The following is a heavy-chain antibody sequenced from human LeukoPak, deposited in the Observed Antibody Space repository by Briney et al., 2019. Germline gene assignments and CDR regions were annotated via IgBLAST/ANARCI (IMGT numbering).Heavy chain of an antibody. J-gene: IGHJ6*02. CDR1: GGSISSYY. Sequence: SETLSLTCSVSGGSISSYYCAWIRQPPGKGLEWIAYVSHSGGATYNPSLKSRVTISLDTSKNQFSLKLRSVTAADTAVYYCATGPPRGMDVWGQGTTVTVSS. CDR3: ATGPPRGMDV. CDR2: VSHSGGA. V-gene: IGHV4-59*08.